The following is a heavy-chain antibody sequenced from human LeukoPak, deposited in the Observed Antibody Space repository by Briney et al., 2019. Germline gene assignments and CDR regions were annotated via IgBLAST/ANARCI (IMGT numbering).Heavy chain of an antibody. J-gene: IGHJ4*02. CDR2: IYAAGNT. CDR1: GFTLRSYV. V-gene: IGHV3-66*01. CDR3: ASGRQWLAFDY. Sequence: GGSLRLSCVASGFTLRSYVMNWVRQTPGKGLEWVSIIYAAGNTYYADSVKGRFTISKDNSKNTLYLQMDSLRVDDTAIYYCASGRQWLAFDYWGQGNLVAVSS. D-gene: IGHD6-19*01.